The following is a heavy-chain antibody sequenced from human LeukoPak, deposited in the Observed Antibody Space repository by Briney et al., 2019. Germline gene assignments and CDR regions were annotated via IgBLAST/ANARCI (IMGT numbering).Heavy chain of an antibody. CDR3: GTSEVGSTTCDY. Sequence: SETLSLTCTVSGGSISSSSYHWGWIRQPPGKGLEWIGSIYYSGSTYYNPSLKSRVTISVDTSKNQFSLKLSSVTAADTAVYYCGTSEVGSTTCDYWGQGTLVTVSS. CDR1: GGSISSSSYH. V-gene: IGHV4-39*07. CDR2: IYYSGST. D-gene: IGHD1-26*01. J-gene: IGHJ4*02.